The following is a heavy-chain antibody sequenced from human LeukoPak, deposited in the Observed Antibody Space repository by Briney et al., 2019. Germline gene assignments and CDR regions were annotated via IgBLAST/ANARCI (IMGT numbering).Heavy chain of an antibody. CDR3: ARGQTVSTRHLEY. Sequence: GGSLRLSCAATGFTFSSYSMTWVRQPQGKGLQWVSILSGSAGDTFSADSVKGRFTISRDNSKNTLYLQMNSLRAEDTAVYYCARGQTVSTRHLEYWGQGTLVTVSS. J-gene: IGHJ4*02. V-gene: IGHV3-23*01. D-gene: IGHD4-17*01. CDR2: LSGSAGDT. CDR1: GFTFSSYS.